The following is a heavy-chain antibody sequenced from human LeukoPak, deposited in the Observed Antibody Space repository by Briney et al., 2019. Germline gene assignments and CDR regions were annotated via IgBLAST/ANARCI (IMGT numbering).Heavy chain of an antibody. Sequence: ASVKVSCKPSGYTFTTSYIHWVRQAPGQGLEWMGTINPSAGNRNYAQKFQGRVTMTRDTSTSTVYMELSSLRSEDTAVYYCARDHGGNPFRLDYWGQGTLVTVSS. J-gene: IGHJ4*02. CDR3: ARDHGGNPFRLDY. D-gene: IGHD4-23*01. CDR1: GYTFTTSY. CDR2: INPSAGNR. V-gene: IGHV1-46*01.